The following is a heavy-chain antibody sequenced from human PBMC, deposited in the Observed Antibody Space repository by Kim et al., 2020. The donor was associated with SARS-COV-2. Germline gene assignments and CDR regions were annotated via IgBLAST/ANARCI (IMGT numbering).Heavy chain of an antibody. Sequence: YAGARKGRLTISRDDSKTTPYLQMNSLKNEDTAVYYGTTRTTVTTGVLDYWGQGTLVTVSS. J-gene: IGHJ4*02. V-gene: IGHV3-15*01. CDR3: TTRTTVTTGVLDY. D-gene: IGHD4-17*01.